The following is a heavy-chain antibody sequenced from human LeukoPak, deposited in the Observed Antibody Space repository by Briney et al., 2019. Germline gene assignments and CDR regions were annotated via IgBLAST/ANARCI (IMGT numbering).Heavy chain of an antibody. V-gene: IGHV4-34*01. CDR1: GGSFSGYY. D-gene: IGHD6-19*01. CDR3: ALTAVAGDKIFDY. Sequence: SETLSLTCAVYGGSFSGYYWSWIRQPPGKGLEWIGEINHSGSTNYNPSLKNRVTISVDTSKNQFSLKLSSVTAADTAVYYCALTAVAGDKIFDYWGQGTLVTVSS. CDR2: INHSGST. J-gene: IGHJ4*02.